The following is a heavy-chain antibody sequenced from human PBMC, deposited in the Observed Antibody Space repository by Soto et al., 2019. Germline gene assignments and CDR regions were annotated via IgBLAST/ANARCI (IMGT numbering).Heavy chain of an antibody. Sequence: GGSLRLSCAASGFTFSDYYMSWIRQAPGKGLEWVSYISSSGSTIYYADSVKGRFTISRDNAKNSLYLQMNSLRAEDTAVYYCARVSLNWGRASWYFDLWGRGTLVTVSS. J-gene: IGHJ2*01. D-gene: IGHD7-27*01. V-gene: IGHV3-11*01. CDR2: ISSSGSTI. CDR1: GFTFSDYY. CDR3: ARVSLNWGRASWYFDL.